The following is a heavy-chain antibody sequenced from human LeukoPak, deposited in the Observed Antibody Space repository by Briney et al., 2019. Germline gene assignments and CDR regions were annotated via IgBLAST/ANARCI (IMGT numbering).Heavy chain of an antibody. CDR2: INNDGSSA. D-gene: IGHD1-26*01. V-gene: IGHV3-74*01. CDR1: GFTFNNYW. CDR3: AKDVGKWESLHFFDY. J-gene: IGHJ4*02. Sequence: GSLRLSCAASGFTFNNYWIHWVRQVPGKGLVWVSRINNDGSSASYVDSVKGRFTISRDDSRNTLYLQMNSLRGDDTAVYYCAKDVGKWESLHFFDYWGQGTLVTVSS.